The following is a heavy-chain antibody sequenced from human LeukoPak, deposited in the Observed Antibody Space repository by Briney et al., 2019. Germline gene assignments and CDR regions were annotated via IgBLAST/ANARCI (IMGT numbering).Heavy chain of an antibody. J-gene: IGHJ3*02. CDR3: VRAGFAYYDVFDI. Sequence: ASVKVSCKASGYTFTSYDINWVPQATGQGLEWMGWMNPNSGNTGYAQKLQGRVTMTRNTSISTAYMELSSLRSEDTAVYYCVRAGFAYYDVFDIWGQGTMVTVPS. CDR1: GYTFTSYD. V-gene: IGHV1-8*01. CDR2: MNPNSGNT. D-gene: IGHD2-8*01.